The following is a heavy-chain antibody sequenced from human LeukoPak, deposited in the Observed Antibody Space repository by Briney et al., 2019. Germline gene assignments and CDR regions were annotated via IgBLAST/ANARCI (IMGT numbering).Heavy chain of an antibody. CDR3: ARGAGMAAAGLPPFDY. Sequence: PSETLSLTCTVSGGSISSYYWSWIRQPAGKGLEWIGRIYTSGSTNYNPSLKSRVTMSVDTSKNQFSLKLSSVTAADTAVYYCARGAGMAAAGLPPFDYWGQGTLVTVSS. CDR1: GGSISSYY. CDR2: IYTSGST. J-gene: IGHJ4*02. V-gene: IGHV4-4*07. D-gene: IGHD6-13*01.